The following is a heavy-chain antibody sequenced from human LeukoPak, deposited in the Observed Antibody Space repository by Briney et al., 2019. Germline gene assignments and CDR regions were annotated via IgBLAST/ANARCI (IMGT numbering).Heavy chain of an antibody. CDR1: GFTFSSYA. D-gene: IGHD1-26*01. V-gene: IGHV3-23*01. CDR3: AKAIVSQWEPAGY. CDR2: ISGSGGST. J-gene: IGHJ4*02. Sequence: GGSLRLSCAASGFTFSSYAMSWVRQAPGKGLEWVSTISGSGGSTYYADSVKGRFTISRDSSRNTLFLQMNSLRAEDTAVYYCAKAIVSQWEPAGYWGQGTLVTVSS.